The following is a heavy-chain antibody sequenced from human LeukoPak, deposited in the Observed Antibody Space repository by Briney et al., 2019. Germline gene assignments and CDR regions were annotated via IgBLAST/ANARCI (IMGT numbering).Heavy chain of an antibody. CDR1: GYILTKFS. D-gene: IGHD5-12*01. Sequence: ASVKVSCKVSGYILTKFSMHWVRQTPGKGLEWMGGFDPEDGEIIYAQNLQGRVTMTEDTSTDTAYMELRSLRSEDTAVYYCATDLATIRKNEYWGQGTLVTVSS. CDR3: ATDLATIRKNEY. CDR2: FDPEDGEI. J-gene: IGHJ4*02. V-gene: IGHV1-24*01.